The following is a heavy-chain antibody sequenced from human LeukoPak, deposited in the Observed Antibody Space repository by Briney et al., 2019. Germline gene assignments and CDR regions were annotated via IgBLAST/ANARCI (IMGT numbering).Heavy chain of an antibody. CDR1: GFTFSSYW. CDR3: ARFLGYCSGGSCLAYGY. V-gene: IGHV3-7*01. J-gene: IGHJ4*02. CDR2: IKQDGSEK. D-gene: IGHD2-15*01. Sequence: PGGSLRLSCAASGFTFSSYWMSWVRQAPGKGLEWVANIKQDGSEKYYVDSVTGRFTISIDNAKNSLYLQMNSLRAEDTAVYYCARFLGYCSGGSCLAYGYWGQGTLVTVSS.